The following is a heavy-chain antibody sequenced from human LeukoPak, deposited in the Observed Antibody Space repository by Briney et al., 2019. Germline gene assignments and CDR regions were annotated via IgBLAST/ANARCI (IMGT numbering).Heavy chain of an antibody. V-gene: IGHV1-46*01. CDR1: GYTFTAYY. CDR3: ARGFVSNWFDP. CDR2: INSRGGST. D-gene: IGHD2-15*01. Sequence: ASVKVSCKASGYTFTAYYMHWVRQAPGQGLEWMGVINSRGGSTNYAQKFQDRITMTRDMSTSTVYMELSSLRSEDTAVYYCARGFVSNWFDPWGQGTLVTVSS. J-gene: IGHJ5*02.